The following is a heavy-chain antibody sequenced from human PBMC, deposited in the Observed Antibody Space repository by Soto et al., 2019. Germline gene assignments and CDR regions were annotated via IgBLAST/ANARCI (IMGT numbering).Heavy chain of an antibody. CDR1: GYTFTSYG. D-gene: IGHD2-15*01. Sequence: ASVKVSCKASGYTFTSYGIIWVRQAPGQGLEWMGWISAYNGNTNYAQKLQGRVTMTTDTSTSTAYMELRSLRSDDTAVYYCARDRKIVVVVAAGHWFDPWGQGTLVTVSS. J-gene: IGHJ5*02. V-gene: IGHV1-18*01. CDR2: ISAYNGNT. CDR3: ARDRKIVVVVAAGHWFDP.